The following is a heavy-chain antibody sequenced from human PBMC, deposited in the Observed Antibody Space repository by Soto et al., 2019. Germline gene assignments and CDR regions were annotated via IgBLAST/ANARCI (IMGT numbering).Heavy chain of an antibody. D-gene: IGHD3-22*01. CDR3: ARTAYYYDSSGYANAFDI. J-gene: IGHJ3*02. CDR2: ISAYNGNT. CDR1: GYTFTEYG. Sequence: ASVKVSCKASGYTFTEYGISWVRQAPGQGLEWMGWISAYNGNTNYAQKLQGRVTMTTDTSTSTAYMELRSLRSDDTAVYYCARTAYYYDSSGYANAFDIWGQGTMVTVSS. V-gene: IGHV1-18*01.